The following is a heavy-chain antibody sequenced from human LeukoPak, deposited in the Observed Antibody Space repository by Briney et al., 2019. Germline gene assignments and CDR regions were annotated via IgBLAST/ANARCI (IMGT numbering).Heavy chain of an antibody. J-gene: IGHJ4*02. CDR2: INPSGGST. D-gene: IGHD3-22*01. CDR3: ARVPINYYYDSSGYYDY. CDR1: GGTFSSYA. Sequence: ASVKVSCKASGGTFSSYAISWVRQAPGQGLEWMGIINPSGGSTSYAQKSQGRVTMTRDTSTSTVYMELSSLRSEDTAVYYCARVPINYYYDSSGYYDYWGQGTLVTVSS. V-gene: IGHV1-46*01.